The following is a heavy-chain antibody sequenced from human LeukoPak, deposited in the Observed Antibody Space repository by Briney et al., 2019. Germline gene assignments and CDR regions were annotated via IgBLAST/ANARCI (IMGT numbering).Heavy chain of an antibody. CDR1: GFTFSSYA. Sequence: PGRSLRLSCAASGFTFSSYAMHWVRQAPGKGLEWVAVISYDGSNKYYADSVKGRFTISRDNSKNTLYLQMNSLRAEDTAVYYCAKEKGYYYGSGSYSGYWGQGTLVTVSS. V-gene: IGHV3-30-3*01. D-gene: IGHD3-10*01. CDR2: ISYDGSNK. CDR3: AKEKGYYYGSGSYSGY. J-gene: IGHJ4*02.